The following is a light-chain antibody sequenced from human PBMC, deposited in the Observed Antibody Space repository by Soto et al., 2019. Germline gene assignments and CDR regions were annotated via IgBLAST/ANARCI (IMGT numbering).Light chain of an antibody. CDR3: QQYNNWPPYT. Sequence: EIVLTQSPATLSVSPGERATLSCWASQSVSTKLAWYQQKPGQAPRLLIYGASTRATGIPARFSGSGSDTEFTLSISSLQSEDFAVYYCQQYNNWPPYTFGQGTKLEIK. V-gene: IGKV3-15*01. CDR1: QSVSTK. CDR2: GAS. J-gene: IGKJ2*01.